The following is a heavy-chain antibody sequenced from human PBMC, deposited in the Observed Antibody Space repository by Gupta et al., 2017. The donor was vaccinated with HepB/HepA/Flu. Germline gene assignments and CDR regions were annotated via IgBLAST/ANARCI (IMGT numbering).Heavy chain of an antibody. J-gene: IGHJ4*02. Sequence: QVQLQQWGAGLLKPSETLSLTCAVYGGSFSGYYWSWIRQPPGKGLEWIGEINHSGSTNYNPSLKSRVTISVDTSKNQFSLKLSSVTAADTAVYYCASPTMVRGVYSRDYWGQGTLVTVSS. V-gene: IGHV4-34*01. CDR1: GGSFSGYY. CDR3: ASPTMVRGVYSRDY. D-gene: IGHD3-10*01. CDR2: INHSGST.